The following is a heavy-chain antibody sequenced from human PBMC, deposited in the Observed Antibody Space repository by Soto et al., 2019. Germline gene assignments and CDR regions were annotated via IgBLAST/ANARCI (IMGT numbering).Heavy chain of an antibody. J-gene: IGHJ5*02. CDR1: GYSFTSYW. CDR2: IYPSDSDT. V-gene: IGHV5-51*01. Sequence: VESLKISCKGSGYSFTSYWIGWVRQMPGKGLELMGIIYPSDSDTRYSPSFQGQVTISADKSISAAYLQWSSLKASDTAMYYCARPFDSSGWYDHWGQGTLVTVSS. CDR3: ARPFDSSGWYDH. D-gene: IGHD6-19*01.